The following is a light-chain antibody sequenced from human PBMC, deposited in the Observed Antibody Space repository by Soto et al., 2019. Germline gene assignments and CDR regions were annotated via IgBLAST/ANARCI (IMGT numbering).Light chain of an antibody. CDR2: GAS. J-gene: IGKJ3*01. CDR3: QQYADSPIT. CDR1: QSVSSNL. Sequence: EIVLMQSPGTLSLSPGERATLSCRASQSVSSNLLAWYQQKPGQAPRLLIYGASSRATGIPDRFSGSGSVTDFTLTISRLEPEDFALYYCQQYADSPITFGPGTKVNIK. V-gene: IGKV3-20*01.